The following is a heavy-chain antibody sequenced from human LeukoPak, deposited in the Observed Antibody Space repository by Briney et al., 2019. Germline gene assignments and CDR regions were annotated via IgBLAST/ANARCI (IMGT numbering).Heavy chain of an antibody. D-gene: IGHD3-10*02. CDR2: IYYSGST. CDR3: ARDHGYVIDY. V-gene: IGHV4-59*01. Sequence: PSETLSLTCTVSGGSISSYYWSWIRQPPGKGLEWIGYIYYSGSTNYNPSLKSRVTISVDTSKNQFSLKLSSVTAADTAVYYCARDHGYVIDYWGQGTLVTVPS. J-gene: IGHJ4*02. CDR1: GGSISSYY.